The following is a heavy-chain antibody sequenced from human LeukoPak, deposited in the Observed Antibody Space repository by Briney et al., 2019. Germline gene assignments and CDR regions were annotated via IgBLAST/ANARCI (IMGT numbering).Heavy chain of an antibody. CDR1: GGSISSSSYY. CDR2: IYYSGST. Sequence: KPSETLSLTCTVSGGSISSSSYYWGWIRQPPGKGLEWIGSIYYSGSTYYNPSLKSRVTISVDTSKNQFSLKLSSVTAADTAVYYCASEPTEANYDILTGYYSHGYWGQGTLVTVSS. CDR3: ASEPTEANYDILTGYYSHGY. V-gene: IGHV4-39*01. J-gene: IGHJ4*02. D-gene: IGHD3-9*01.